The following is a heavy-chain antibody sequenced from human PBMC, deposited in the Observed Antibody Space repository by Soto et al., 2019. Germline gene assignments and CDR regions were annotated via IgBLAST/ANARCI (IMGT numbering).Heavy chain of an antibody. V-gene: IGHV1-18*04. CDR2: ISAYNGNT. CDR1: GYPLTSYG. Sequence: XAVKLSCKASGYPLTSYGIIWVRQAPGQGLEWMGWISAYNGNTNYAQKLQCRVTMTTDTSTSTAYMELRSLRSDDTAVYYCARDSNSITHCSGGSCYPDYWGQGTLVPVS. D-gene: IGHD2-15*01. CDR3: ARDSNSITHCSGGSCYPDY. J-gene: IGHJ4*02.